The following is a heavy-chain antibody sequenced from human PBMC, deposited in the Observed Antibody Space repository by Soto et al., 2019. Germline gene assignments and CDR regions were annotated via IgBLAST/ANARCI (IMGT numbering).Heavy chain of an antibody. V-gene: IGHV1-2*04. CDR1: GYTFTGYY. D-gene: IGHD6-13*01. J-gene: IGHJ6*02. Sequence: ASVKVSCKASGYTFTGYYMHWVRQAPGQGLEWMGWINPNSGGTNYAQKFQGWVTMTRDTSISTAYMELSRLRSDDTAVYYCARGLRYSSSWLLDPYMEYYYYYGMDVWGQGTTVTVSS. CDR2: INPNSGGT. CDR3: ARGLRYSSSWLLDPYMEYYYYYGMDV.